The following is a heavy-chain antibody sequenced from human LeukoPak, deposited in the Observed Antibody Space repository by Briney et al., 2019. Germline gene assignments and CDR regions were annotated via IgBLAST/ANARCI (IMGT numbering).Heavy chain of an antibody. CDR3: ARTVGAKERIDY. CDR2: MNPNSGNT. V-gene: IGHV1-8*01. J-gene: IGHJ4*02. Sequence: ASVKVSCKASGYTFTSYDINWVRQATGQGLEWMGWMNPNSGNTGYAQKFQGRVTMTRDTSTSTVYMELSSLRSEDTAVYYCARTVGAKERIDYWGQGTLVTVSS. D-gene: IGHD1-26*01. CDR1: GYTFTSYD.